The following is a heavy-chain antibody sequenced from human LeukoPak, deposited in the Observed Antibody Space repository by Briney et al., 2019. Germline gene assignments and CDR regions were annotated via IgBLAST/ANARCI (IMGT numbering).Heavy chain of an antibody. CDR1: RYTFTGYY. J-gene: IGHJ4*02. V-gene: IGHV1-2*06. D-gene: IGHD3-10*01. CDR3: ARGPTITMVRGVIITHFDY. CDR2: INPNSGGT. Sequence: GASVKVSCKASRYTFTGYYMHWVRQAPGQGLEWMGRINPNSGGTNYAQKFQGRVTMTRDTSISTAYMELSRLRSDDTAVYYCARGPTITMVRGVIITHFDYWGQGTLVTVSS.